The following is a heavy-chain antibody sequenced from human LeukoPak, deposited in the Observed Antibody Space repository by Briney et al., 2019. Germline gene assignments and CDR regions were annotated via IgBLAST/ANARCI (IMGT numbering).Heavy chain of an antibody. Sequence: SETLSLTGTVSGGSISSYYWSWIRQPPGKGLEWIGYIYYSGSTNYNPSLKSRVTISVDTSKNQFSLKLSSVTAADTAVYYCAGEVDWGQGTLVTVSS. CDR2: IYYSGST. J-gene: IGHJ4*02. V-gene: IGHV4-59*01. CDR1: GGSISSYY. CDR3: AGEVD.